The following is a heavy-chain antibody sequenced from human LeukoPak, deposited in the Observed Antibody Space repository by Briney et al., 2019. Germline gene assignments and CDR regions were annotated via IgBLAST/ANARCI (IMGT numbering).Heavy chain of an antibody. CDR3: AKDRSSSGYYYNYFDY. Sequence: GGSLRLSCAASGFTFSSYGMHWVRQAPGKGLEWVAFIRYDGSNKYYADSVKGRFTISRDNSKNTLYLQMNSLRAEDTAVYYCAKDRSSSGYYYNYFDYWGQGTLVTVSS. J-gene: IGHJ4*02. CDR2: IRYDGSNK. D-gene: IGHD3-22*01. V-gene: IGHV3-30*02. CDR1: GFTFSSYG.